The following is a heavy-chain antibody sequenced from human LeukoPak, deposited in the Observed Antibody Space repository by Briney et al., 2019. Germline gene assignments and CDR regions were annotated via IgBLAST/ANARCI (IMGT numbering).Heavy chain of an antibody. CDR2: IIPIFGTA. J-gene: IGHJ4*02. CDR1: GGTFTSYV. CDR3: AMGVGAPEDLAVAADFDY. Sequence: ASVKVSCKASGGTFTSYVINWVRQAPGQGLEWMGGIIPIFGTANYAQKFQGRVTITTGKYTSTTYMEARSLRSEDTAVYYCAMGVGAPEDLAVAADFDYWGQGTLVTVSS. D-gene: IGHD6-19*01. V-gene: IGHV1-69*05.